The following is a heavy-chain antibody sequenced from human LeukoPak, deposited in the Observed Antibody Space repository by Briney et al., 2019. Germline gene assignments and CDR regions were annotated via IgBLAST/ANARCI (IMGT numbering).Heavy chain of an antibody. CDR2: IYTSGST. J-gene: IGHJ4*02. CDR1: GGSISSYY. Sequence: SETLSLTCTVSGGSISSYYWSWIRQPAGKGLEWIGRIYTSGSTNYNPSLKSRVTMSVDTSKNQFSLKLSSVTAADTAVYYCARSGGYCSSTSCYPFDYWGQGTLVTVSS. V-gene: IGHV4-4*07. CDR3: ARSGGYCSSTSCYPFDY. D-gene: IGHD2-2*01.